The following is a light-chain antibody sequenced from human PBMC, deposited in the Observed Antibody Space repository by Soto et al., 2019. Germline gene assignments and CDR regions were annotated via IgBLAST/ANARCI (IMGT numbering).Light chain of an antibody. J-gene: IGLJ2*01. CDR2: EVN. CDR1: STDVGGYNY. CDR3: TSYTSSITLVL. Sequence: QSALTQPASVSGSPGQSITISCTGTSTDVGGYNYVSWYQQHPGKAPKLIIYEVNNRPSGISNRFSGSKSGNTASLTISVLQAEDEADYFCTSYTSSITLVLFGGGTKLTVL. V-gene: IGLV2-14*01.